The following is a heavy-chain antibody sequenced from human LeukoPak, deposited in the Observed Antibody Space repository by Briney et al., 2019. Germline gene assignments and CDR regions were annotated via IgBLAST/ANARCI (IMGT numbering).Heavy chain of an antibody. CDR3: ARSIIGTRSKFDY. J-gene: IGHJ4*02. CDR1: GVSISSYY. CDR2: VYYSGIT. V-gene: IGHV4-59*08. Sequence: SETLSLTGTVSGVSISSYYWSWLRQPPGKGLEWLGYVYYSGITNYNPSLKSRVTISVDTSKIHFSLKLSSVTAADTAVYSCARSIIGTRSKFDYWGQGTLVSVSS. D-gene: IGHD1/OR15-1a*01.